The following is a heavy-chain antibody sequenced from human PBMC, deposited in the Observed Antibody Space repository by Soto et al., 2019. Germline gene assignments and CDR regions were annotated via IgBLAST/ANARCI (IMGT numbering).Heavy chain of an antibody. Sequence: PSETLSLTCAVSGYSISSGYYWGWIRQPPGKGLEWIGSIYHGGSTYYNPSLKSRVTISVDTSKNQFSLKLSSVTAADTAVYYCARVGGYSYGQSDYWGQGTLVTVSS. CDR1: GYSISSGYY. J-gene: IGHJ4*02. V-gene: IGHV4-38-2*01. CDR2: IYHGGST. CDR3: ARVGGYSYGQSDY. D-gene: IGHD5-18*01.